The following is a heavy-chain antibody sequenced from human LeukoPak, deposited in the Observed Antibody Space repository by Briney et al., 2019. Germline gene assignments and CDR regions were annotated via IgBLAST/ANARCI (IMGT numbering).Heavy chain of an antibody. CDR1: GGSISDYY. J-gene: IGHJ4*02. D-gene: IGHD6-19*01. V-gene: IGHV4-59*01. CDR3: ARLQWPPRFDY. Sequence: PSETLSLTCTVSGGSISDYYWTWIRQPPGKGLEWIGFIYYRGSTNYNSSLKSRVTMSVDASKSQFSLQLRSVTAADTAVYYCARLQWPPRFDYWGQGILVTVSS. CDR2: IYYRGST.